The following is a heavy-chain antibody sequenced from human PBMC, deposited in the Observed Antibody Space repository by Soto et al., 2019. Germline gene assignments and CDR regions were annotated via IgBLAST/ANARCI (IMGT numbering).Heavy chain of an antibody. D-gene: IGHD3-10*01. CDR1: GGSISSGGYY. CDR3: ARLITMVRGVIMDYYYYYGMDV. V-gene: IGHV4-31*03. CDR2: IYYGGST. J-gene: IGHJ6*02. Sequence: LSLTCTVSGGSISSGGYYWSRIRQHPGKGLEWIGYIYYGGSTYYNPSLKSRVTISVDTSKDQFSLKLSSVTAADTAVYYCARLITMVRGVIMDYYYYYGMDVWGQGTTVTVSS.